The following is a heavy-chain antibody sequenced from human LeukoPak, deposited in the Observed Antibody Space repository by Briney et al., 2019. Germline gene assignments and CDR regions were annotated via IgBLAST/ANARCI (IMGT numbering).Heavy chain of an antibody. V-gene: IGHV3-9*01. Sequence: PGGSLRLSCAASGFTFDDYAMHWVRQAPGKGLEWVSGISWNSGSIGYADSVKGRFTISRDNAKNSLYLQMNSPRAEDTALYYCAKDSWYYDSSGYYYGGAFDYWGQGTLVTVSS. D-gene: IGHD3-22*01. CDR1: GFTFDDYA. J-gene: IGHJ4*02. CDR2: ISWNSGSI. CDR3: AKDSWYYDSSGYYYGGAFDY.